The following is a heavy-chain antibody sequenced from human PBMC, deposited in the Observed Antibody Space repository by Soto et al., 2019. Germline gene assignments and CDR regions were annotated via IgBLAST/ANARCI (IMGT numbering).Heavy chain of an antibody. CDR1: GYTFISYY. Sequence: ASVKVSYKASGYTFISYYMHWVRQAPGQGLEWMGIINPSGGSTSYAQKFQGRVTMTRDTSTSTVYMELSSLRSEDTAVYYCAGTVTTYYYYYGMDVWGQGTTVTVSS. V-gene: IGHV1-46*01. D-gene: IGHD4-4*01. CDR2: INPSGGST. CDR3: AGTVTTYYYYYGMDV. J-gene: IGHJ6*02.